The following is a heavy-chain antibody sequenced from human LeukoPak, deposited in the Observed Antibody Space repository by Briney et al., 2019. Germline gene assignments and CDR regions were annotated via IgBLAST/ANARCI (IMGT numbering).Heavy chain of an antibody. CDR3: AKDWIQFNRVFDCFDS. CDR2: IGNTET. J-gene: IGHJ4*02. D-gene: IGHD5-18*01. V-gene: IGHV3-23*01. Sequence: GGSLRLSCATSGFPFETNAMSWVRQAPGKGLEWVATIGNTETFYADSVTGRFTISRDNSKKTVNLQMNRLRVEDTAIYYCAKDWIQFNRVFDCFDSWGQGTLVTVSS. CDR1: GFPFETNA.